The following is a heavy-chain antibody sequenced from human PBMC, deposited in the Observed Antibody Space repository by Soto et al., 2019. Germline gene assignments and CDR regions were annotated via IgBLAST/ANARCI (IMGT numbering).Heavy chain of an antibody. D-gene: IGHD3-10*01. CDR1: GASISSDY. V-gene: IGHV4-59*01. CDR2: MYSGGST. J-gene: IGHJ4*02. CDR3: AKADGSGRTPPSFNY. Sequence: SETPSLTCSVSGASISSDYWSWIRQPPGKGLEWIGYMYSGGSTNYNPSLKSRVTISLDTSKNQFSLKLSSVTAADTAVYYCAKADGSGRTPPSFNYWGQGILVTVSS.